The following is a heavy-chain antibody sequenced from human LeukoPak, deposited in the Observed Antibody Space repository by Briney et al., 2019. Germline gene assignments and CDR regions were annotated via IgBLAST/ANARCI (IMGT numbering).Heavy chain of an antibody. D-gene: IGHD6-13*01. CDR3: ARRSGSDSSRIFFDY. Sequence: PSETLSLTCAVYGGSFSGYYWSWIRQPPRKGLEWIGEINHSGSTNYNPSLKSRVTISVDTSKNQFSLKLGSVTAADTAVYYCARRSGSDSSRIFFDYWGQGTLVTVSS. CDR1: GGSFSGYY. J-gene: IGHJ4*02. V-gene: IGHV4-34*01. CDR2: INHSGST.